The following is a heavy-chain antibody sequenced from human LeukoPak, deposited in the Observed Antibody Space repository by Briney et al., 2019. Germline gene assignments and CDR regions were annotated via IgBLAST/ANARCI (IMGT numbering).Heavy chain of an antibody. CDR3: ARGLHYFDY. CDR2: ISGSGGST. V-gene: IGHV3-23*01. CDR1: GFTFSSYA. J-gene: IGHJ4*02. Sequence: GGSLRLSCAVSGFTFSSYAMSWVRQAPGKGLEWVSGISGSGGSTYYADSVKGRFTISRDGSKNTVYLQMNSLRAEDTAVYYCARGLHYFDYWGQGTLVTVSS.